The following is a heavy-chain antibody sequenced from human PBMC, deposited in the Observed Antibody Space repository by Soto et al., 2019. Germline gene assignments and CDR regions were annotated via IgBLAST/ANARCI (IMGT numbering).Heavy chain of an antibody. CDR3: ARVSRDYDSSGYYSRWFDP. CDR2: INHRGST. Sequence: QVQLQQWGAGLLKPSETLSLTCAVYGGSFSGYYWSWIRQPPGKGLEWIGEINHRGSTNYNPSLKSRVTISVDTSKNQFSLKLSSVTAADTAVYYCARVSRDYDSSGYYSRWFDPWGQGTLVTVSS. J-gene: IGHJ5*02. D-gene: IGHD3-22*01. CDR1: GGSFSGYY. V-gene: IGHV4-34*01.